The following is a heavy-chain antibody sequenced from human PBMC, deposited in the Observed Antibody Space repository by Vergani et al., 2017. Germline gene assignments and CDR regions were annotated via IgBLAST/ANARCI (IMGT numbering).Heavy chain of an antibody. D-gene: IGHD6-13*01. CDR1: GFTFSSYG. CDR2: IRYDGSNK. V-gene: IGHV3-30*02. Sequence: VQLLESGGGLVQPGGSLRLSCAASGFTFSSYGMHWVRQAPGKGLEWVAFIRYDGSNKYYADSVKGRFTISRDNSKNTLYLQMNSLRAEDTAVYYCAKVDSSSWYEGRGPSKYYYGTDVWGQGCTVTVSS. J-gene: IGHJ6*02. CDR3: AKVDSSSWYEGRGPSKYYYGTDV.